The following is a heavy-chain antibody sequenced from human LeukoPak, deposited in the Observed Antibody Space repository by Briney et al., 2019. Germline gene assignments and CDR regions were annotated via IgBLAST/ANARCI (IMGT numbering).Heavy chain of an antibody. Sequence: SETLSLTCIVSGGSISSISSNNYHWGWIRQPPGKGLEWIGSIYYSGSTYYNPSLKSRVTISVDTSKNQFSLKLSSVTAADTAVYYCARATTPRYYDYVWGSYRVSRSLLDYWGQGTLVTVSS. D-gene: IGHD3-16*02. CDR2: IYYSGST. V-gene: IGHV4-39*01. CDR3: ARATTPRYYDYVWGSYRVSRSLLDY. CDR1: GGSISSISSNNYH. J-gene: IGHJ4*02.